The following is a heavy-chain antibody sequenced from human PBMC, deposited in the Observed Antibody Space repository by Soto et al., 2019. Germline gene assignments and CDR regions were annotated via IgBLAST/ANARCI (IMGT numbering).Heavy chain of an antibody. Sequence: EVQLLESGGGFVQPGGSLRLSCAASGFTFSSYAMSWVRQAPGKGLEWVSPISETGGDTYHADSVKGRFTISRDNSRSTLYMEMNSLRAEDTAVYYCARGLSSMRPYCIDFWGQGTPVTVSS. J-gene: IGHJ4*01. V-gene: IGHV3-23*01. D-gene: IGHD2-2*01. CDR2: ISETGGDT. CDR1: GFTFSSYA. CDR3: ARGLSSMRPYCIDF.